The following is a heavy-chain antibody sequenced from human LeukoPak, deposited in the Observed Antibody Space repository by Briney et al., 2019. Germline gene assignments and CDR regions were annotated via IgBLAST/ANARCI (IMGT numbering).Heavy chain of an antibody. CDR2: ISSSGSTI. D-gene: IGHD2-2*01. Sequence: GGSLRLSCAASGFTFSSYEMNWVRQAPGKGLEWVSYISSSGSTIYYADSVKGRFTISRDNAKNSLYLQMNSLRAEDTAVYYCARIPHCSSTSCYFGYFDYWGQGTLVTVSS. J-gene: IGHJ4*02. CDR1: GFTFSSYE. V-gene: IGHV3-48*03. CDR3: ARIPHCSSTSCYFGYFDY.